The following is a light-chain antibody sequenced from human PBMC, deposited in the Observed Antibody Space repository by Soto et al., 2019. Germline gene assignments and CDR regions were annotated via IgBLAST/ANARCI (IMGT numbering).Light chain of an antibody. CDR1: QNVNSW. CDR3: QPYNVKSN. V-gene: IGKV1-5*01. J-gene: IGKJ3*01. Sequence: DIQLTQSPSTLSASVGDTVTIPCRASQNVNSWLAWYQQRPGNAPNLLIYDASSLETGVPSRFSGLGSRSGTEFRLTRTDRQPDVFATYSCQPYNVKSNFGPGPKVEMK. CDR2: DAS.